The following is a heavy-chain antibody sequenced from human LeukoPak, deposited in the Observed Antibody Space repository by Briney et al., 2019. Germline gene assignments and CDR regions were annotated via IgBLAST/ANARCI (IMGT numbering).Heavy chain of an antibody. CDR2: ISYDGSNK. CDR1: GFTLSSYA. V-gene: IGHV3-30-3*01. D-gene: IGHD2-2*01. Sequence: GRSLRLSCAASGFTLSSYAMHWVRQAPGKGLEWVAVISYDGSNKYYADSVKGRFTISRDNSKNTLYLQMNSLRAEDTAVYYCARDPERVVPPYYYYGMDVWGQGTTVTVSS. CDR3: ARDPERVVPPYYYYGMDV. J-gene: IGHJ6*02.